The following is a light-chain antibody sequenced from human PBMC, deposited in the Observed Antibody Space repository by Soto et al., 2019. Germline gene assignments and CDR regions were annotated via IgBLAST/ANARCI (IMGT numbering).Light chain of an antibody. Sequence: DIVLTQSPATLASSPGDRVTLSCRASQAVNTTLAWYQHKPGQAPSLLIYLTSNRAAGIPARFSGSGSGTDFTLTISDVEPEDFALYYCHQRQSWPLTFGQGTKVDIK. V-gene: IGKV3-11*01. J-gene: IGKJ1*01. CDR3: HQRQSWPLT. CDR2: LTS. CDR1: QAVNTT.